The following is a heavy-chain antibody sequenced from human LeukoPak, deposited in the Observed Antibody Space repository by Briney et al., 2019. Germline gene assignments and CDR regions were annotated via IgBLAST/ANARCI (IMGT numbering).Heavy chain of an antibody. D-gene: IGHD2-2*01. J-gene: IGHJ4*02. CDR1: GYSFTSYW. CDR2: IDPSDSYT. V-gene: IGHV5-10-1*01. Sequence: GESLRISCKGSGYSFTSYWISWVRQMPGKGLEWMGRIDPSDSYTNYSPSFQGHVTISADKSISTAYLQWSSLKASDTAMYYCARLGYCSSTSCLCYFDYWGQGTLVTVSS. CDR3: ARLGYCSSTSCLCYFDY.